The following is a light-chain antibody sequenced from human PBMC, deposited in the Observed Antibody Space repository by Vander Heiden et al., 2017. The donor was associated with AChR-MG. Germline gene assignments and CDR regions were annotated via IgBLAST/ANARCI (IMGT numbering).Light chain of an antibody. Sequence: QSALTQPPSASGSPGQSVTISCTGTSSDVGGYNYVSWYQQHPGKAPELMIYDVNKRPSGVPDRFSGSKSGNTASLTVSGLQAEDEADYYCSSYAGNNNLVFGGGTKLTGL. CDR2: DVN. V-gene: IGLV2-8*01. CDR3: SSYAGNNNLV. J-gene: IGLJ2*01. CDR1: SSDVGGYNY.